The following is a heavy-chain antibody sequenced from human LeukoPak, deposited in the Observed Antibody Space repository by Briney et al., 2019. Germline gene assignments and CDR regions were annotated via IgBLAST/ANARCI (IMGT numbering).Heavy chain of an antibody. CDR2: IYYSGST. V-gene: IGHV4-39*07. CDR3: ARGTPTYYYGSGSLFQN. D-gene: IGHD3-10*01. Sequence: SETLSLTCTVSGGSISSSSYYWGWIRQPPGKGLEWIGSIYYSGSTYYNPSLKSRVTISVDTSKNRFSLQLSSVTAADTAVYYCARGTPTYYYGSGSLFQNWGQGTLVTVSS. CDR1: GGSISSSSYY. J-gene: IGHJ1*01.